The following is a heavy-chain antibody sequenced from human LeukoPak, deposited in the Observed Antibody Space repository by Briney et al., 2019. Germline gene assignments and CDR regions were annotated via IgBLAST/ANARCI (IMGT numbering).Heavy chain of an antibody. J-gene: IGHJ6*02. Sequence: GASVKVSCKASGYNFISYYMHWVRQAPGQGLEWMGIINPSGGSTSYAQKFQARVTMTRDTSTSTVYMELSSLKSEDTAVYYCAREDVVLVDAVRYQYYGMDVWGQGTTVTVSS. CDR3: AREDVVLVDAVRYQYYGMDV. V-gene: IGHV1-46*01. CDR2: INPSGGST. D-gene: IGHD2-8*01. CDR1: GYNFISYY.